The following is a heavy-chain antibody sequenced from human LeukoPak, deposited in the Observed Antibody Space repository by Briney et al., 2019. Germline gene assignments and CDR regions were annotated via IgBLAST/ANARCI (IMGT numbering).Heavy chain of an antibody. J-gene: IGHJ6*02. CDR3: AREDYDILTGPPVGMDV. Sequence: ASVKASCKASGYTFTSYAMNWVRQAPGQGLEWMGWINTNTGNPTYAQGFTGRFVFSLDTSVSTAYLQISSLKAEDTAVYYCAREDYDILTGPPVGMDVWGQGTTVTVSS. V-gene: IGHV7-4-1*02. CDR1: GYTFTSYA. D-gene: IGHD3-9*01. CDR2: INTNTGNP.